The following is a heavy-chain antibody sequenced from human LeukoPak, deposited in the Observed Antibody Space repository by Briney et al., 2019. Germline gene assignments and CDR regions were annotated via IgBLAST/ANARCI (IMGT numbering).Heavy chain of an antibody. CDR2: IRYDGSDK. V-gene: IGHV3-30*02. D-gene: IGHD1-26*01. CDR1: GFTFSSYA. CDR3: ANEYSKGDI. Sequence: GRSLRLSCAASGFTFSSYAMHWVRQAPGKGLEWVTFIRYDGSDKYYADSVKGRFTISRDNSKNTLYLQMNSLRAEDAAVYYCANEYSKGDIWGQGTMVTVSS. J-gene: IGHJ3*02.